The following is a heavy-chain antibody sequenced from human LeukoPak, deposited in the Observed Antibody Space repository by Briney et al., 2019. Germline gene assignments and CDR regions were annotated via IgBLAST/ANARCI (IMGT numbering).Heavy chain of an antibody. V-gene: IGHV3-7*01. J-gene: IGHJ4*02. CDR2: INLDGTEE. Sequence: GGSLRLSCAASGFVFSTYWMTWVRQAPRKGLEWVANINLDGTEEHYVDSSLKGRFTISRDNAKNSLYLQMTSLRVEDTAVYYCASGRHDFLHWGQGTLVTVSP. CDR1: GFVFSTYW. D-gene: IGHD3/OR15-3a*01. CDR3: ASGRHDFLH.